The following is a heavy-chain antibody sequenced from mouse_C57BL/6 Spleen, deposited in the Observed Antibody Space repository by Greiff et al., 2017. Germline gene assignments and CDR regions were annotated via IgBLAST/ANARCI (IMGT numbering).Heavy chain of an antibody. V-gene: IGHV14-2*01. Sequence: EVQLQQSGAELVKPGASVKLSCTASGFNIKDYYMHWVKQRTEQGLEWIGRIDPDDGETNYAPKFQGKATITADTSSNTAYLQLSSLTSEDTAVYYCARGYDYDHWYFGVWGTGTTVTVAS. CDR3: ARGYDYDHWYFGV. D-gene: IGHD2-4*01. CDR1: GFNIKDYY. J-gene: IGHJ1*03. CDR2: IDPDDGET.